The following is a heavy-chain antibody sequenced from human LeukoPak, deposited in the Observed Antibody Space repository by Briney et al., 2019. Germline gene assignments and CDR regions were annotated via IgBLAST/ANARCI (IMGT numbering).Heavy chain of an antibody. CDR1: GGSISSSSYY. D-gene: IGHD4-17*01. V-gene: IGHV4-39*07. Sequence: PSETLSLTCTVSGGSISSSSYYWGWIRQPPGKGLEWIGSIYYSGSTYYNPSLKSRVTISVDKSKNQFSLNMRSVTAADTAVYYCARGGDYGDGNWFDPWGQGTLVTVSS. CDR2: IYYSGST. CDR3: ARGGDYGDGNWFDP. J-gene: IGHJ5*02.